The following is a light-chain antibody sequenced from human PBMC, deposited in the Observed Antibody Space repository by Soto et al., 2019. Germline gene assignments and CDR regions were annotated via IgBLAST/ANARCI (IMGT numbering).Light chain of an antibody. Sequence: EIVLTQSPATLSLSPGVRANLSCRVSQSVSSYLAWYQLKPGQAPRLLIYDASNRATGIPARFSGSGSGTDFTLTISSLEPEDFAVYYCQQRSNWPPITFGQGTRLEIK. CDR2: DAS. V-gene: IGKV3-11*01. CDR3: QQRSNWPPIT. CDR1: QSVSSY. J-gene: IGKJ5*01.